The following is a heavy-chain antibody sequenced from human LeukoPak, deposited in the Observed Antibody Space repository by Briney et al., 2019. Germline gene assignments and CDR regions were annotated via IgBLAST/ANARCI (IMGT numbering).Heavy chain of an antibody. CDR1: GFTFSSYG. J-gene: IGHJ5*02. CDR2: ISYDGSNI. Sequence: GRSLRLSCAASGFTFSSYGMHWVRQAPGKGLEWVAVISYDGSNIYYADSVKGRFTISRDNSKNTLYLQMNSLRAEDTAVYYCAKDRMARIFGVVTERGFDPWGQGTLVTVSS. D-gene: IGHD3-3*02. CDR3: AKDRMARIFGVVTERGFDP. V-gene: IGHV3-30*18.